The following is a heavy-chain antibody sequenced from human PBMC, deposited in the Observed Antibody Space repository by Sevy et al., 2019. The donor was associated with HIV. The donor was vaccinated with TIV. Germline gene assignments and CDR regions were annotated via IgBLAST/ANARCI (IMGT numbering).Heavy chain of an antibody. V-gene: IGHV3-9*01. D-gene: IGHD3-22*01. J-gene: IGHJ2*01. CDR2: ISWNSVSF. CDR3: AKDFPPYHSSGYPFYWYFDL. Sequence: GGSLRLSCAASGFSFDDYAMHWVRQAPGKGLEWVSGISWNSVSFAYADSVKGRFTISRDNAKNSLYLQMNSLRPEDTALYYCAKDFPPYHSSGYPFYWYFDLWGRGTLVTVSS. CDR1: GFSFDDYA.